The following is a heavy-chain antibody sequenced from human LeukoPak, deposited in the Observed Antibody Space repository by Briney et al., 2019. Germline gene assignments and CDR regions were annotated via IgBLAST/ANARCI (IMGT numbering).Heavy chain of an antibody. J-gene: IGHJ5*02. D-gene: IGHD3-22*01. CDR2: IYHSGST. Sequence: PSETLSLTCTVSGGSISSYYWSWIRQPPGKGLEWIGYIYHSGSTNYNPSLKSRVTISVDTSNNQFSLKLSSVTAADTAVYYCARHGRNYSDSSGYYHENWFDPWGQGTLVTVSS. CDR3: ARHGRNYSDSSGYYHENWFDP. V-gene: IGHV4-59*08. CDR1: GGSISSYY.